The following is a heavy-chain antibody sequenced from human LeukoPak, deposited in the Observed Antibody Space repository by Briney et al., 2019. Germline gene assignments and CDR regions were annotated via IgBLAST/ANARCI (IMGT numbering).Heavy chain of an antibody. CDR1: GGSFSGYY. CDR3: ARGGRRSGYSYGKIDY. V-gene: IGHV4-34*01. D-gene: IGHD5-18*01. Sequence: KSSETLSLTCAVYGGSFSGYYWSWIRQPPGKGLEWIGEINHSGSTNYNPSLKSRVTISVDTSKNQFSLKLSSVTAADTPVYYCARGGRRSGYSYGKIDYWGQGTLVTVSS. J-gene: IGHJ4*02. CDR2: INHSGST.